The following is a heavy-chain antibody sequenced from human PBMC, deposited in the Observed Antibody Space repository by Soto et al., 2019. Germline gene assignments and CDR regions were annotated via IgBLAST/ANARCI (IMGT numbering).Heavy chain of an antibody. Sequence: SETLSLTCTVSGGSMSSHYWTWLRQPPGKGLEWIGYISYSGSTYYNPSLKSRVTISADTSRNQFSLKLSSVIAADTTVYYCARADPDASVGYWGQGTLVTVSS. CDR1: GGSMSSHY. D-gene: IGHD3-16*01. V-gene: IGHV4-59*11. CDR2: ISYSGST. J-gene: IGHJ4*02. CDR3: ARADPDASVGY.